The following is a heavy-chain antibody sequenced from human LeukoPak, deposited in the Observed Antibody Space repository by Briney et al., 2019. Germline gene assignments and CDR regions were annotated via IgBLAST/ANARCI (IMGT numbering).Heavy chain of an antibody. J-gene: IGHJ4*02. CDR1: GGSISSSSYY. D-gene: IGHD5-24*01. CDR3: ARLRWLQSYFDY. CDR2: ICYSGST. V-gene: IGHV4-39*01. Sequence: SETLSLTCTVSGGSISSSSYYWGWIRQPPGKGLEWIGSICYSGSTYYNPSLKSRVTISVDTSKNQFSLKLSSVTAADTAVYYCARLRWLQSYFDYWGQGTLVTVSS.